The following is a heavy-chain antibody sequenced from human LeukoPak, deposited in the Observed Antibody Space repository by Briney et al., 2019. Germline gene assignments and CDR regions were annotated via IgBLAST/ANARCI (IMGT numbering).Heavy chain of an antibody. J-gene: IGHJ5*02. CDR3: ARDCTLSYSSSWRLTAINCGFDP. CDR1: VYTFTSYG. Sequence: ASVKVSCKASVYTFTSYGISWVRQAPGQGLEWMVWISAYNGNTNYAQKLQGRVTMTTDTSTRTAYMELRSLRSDAPALYYCARDCTLSYSSSWRLTAINCGFDPWGQGTLVTVSS. D-gene: IGHD6-13*01. V-gene: IGHV1-18*01. CDR2: ISAYNGNT.